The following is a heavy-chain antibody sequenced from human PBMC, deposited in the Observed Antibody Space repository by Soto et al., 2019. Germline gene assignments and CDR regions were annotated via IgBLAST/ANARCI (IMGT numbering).Heavy chain of an antibody. J-gene: IGHJ5*02. CDR2: ISAYNGNT. D-gene: IGHD6-19*01. CDR1: GYTFTSYG. Sequence: ASVKVSCKASGYTFTSYGVSWVRQAPGQGLEWMGWISAYNGNTNYAQKLQGRVTMTTDTSTSTAYMELRSLRSDDTAVYYCGRAQYIAVAGINWFDPCGQGTLVTVS. CDR3: GRAQYIAVAGINWFDP. V-gene: IGHV1-18*01.